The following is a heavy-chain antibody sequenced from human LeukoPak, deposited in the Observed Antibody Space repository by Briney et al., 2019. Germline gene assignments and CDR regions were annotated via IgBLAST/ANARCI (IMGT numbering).Heavy chain of an antibody. CDR3: ASSHQIRQLVPPNY. D-gene: IGHD6-6*01. CDR2: IIPIFGTA. Sequence: SVKVSCKASGGTFSSYAISWVRQAPGQGLEWMGGIIPIFGTANYAQKFQGRVTITTDESTSTAYMELSSLRSEDTAVYYCASSHQIRQLVPPNYWGQGTLDTVSS. J-gene: IGHJ4*02. CDR1: GGTFSSYA. V-gene: IGHV1-69*05.